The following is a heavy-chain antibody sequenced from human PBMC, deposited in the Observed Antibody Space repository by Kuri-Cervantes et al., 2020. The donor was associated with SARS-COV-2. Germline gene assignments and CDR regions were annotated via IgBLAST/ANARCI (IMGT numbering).Heavy chain of an antibody. CDR3: AKITMVRLRSI. V-gene: IGHV3-23*01. J-gene: IGHJ3*02. D-gene: IGHD3-10*01. CDR1: GFTFSSYA. Sequence: GGSLRLSCAASGFTFSSYAMSWVRQAPGKGLEWVSAISGSGGSTYYADSVKGRFTIPRDNSKNTLYLQMNSLRAEDTAVYYCAKITMVRLRSIWGQGTMVTVSS. CDR2: ISGSGGST.